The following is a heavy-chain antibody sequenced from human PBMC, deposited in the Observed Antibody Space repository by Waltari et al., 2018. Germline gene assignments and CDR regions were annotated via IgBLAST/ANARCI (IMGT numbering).Heavy chain of an antibody. CDR3: ARLTFGGAPDS. Sequence: VQLVQSGAEVKVPGESLRLSCQASGYYFSNYWIIWVRHMAGKGLEWMGRMEPSDAYTDYSVTFQGNGNMSIDKSINTAYLHWSSLKASDSAMYFCARLTFGGAPDSWGQGTLVTVSS. CDR1: GYYFSNYW. D-gene: IGHD3-16*01. J-gene: IGHJ4*02. CDR2: MEPSDAYT. V-gene: IGHV5-10-1*03.